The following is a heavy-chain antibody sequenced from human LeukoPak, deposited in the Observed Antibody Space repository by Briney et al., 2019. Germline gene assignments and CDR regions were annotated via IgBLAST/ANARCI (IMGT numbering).Heavy chain of an antibody. Sequence: GGSLRLSCAASGFTFSSYAMSWVRQAPGKGLVWVSAISGSGGSTYYAASVKGRFTISRDNSKNTLYLQMNSLRAEDTAVYYCAKDGRYCSSTSCSRSATVTFDYWGQGTLVTVSS. CDR3: AKDGRYCSSTSCSRSATVTFDY. V-gene: IGHV3-23*01. CDR2: ISGSGGST. J-gene: IGHJ4*02. D-gene: IGHD2-2*01. CDR1: GFTFSSYA.